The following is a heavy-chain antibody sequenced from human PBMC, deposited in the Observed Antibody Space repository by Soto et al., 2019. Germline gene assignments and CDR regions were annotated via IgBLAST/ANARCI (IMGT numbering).Heavy chain of an antibody. Sequence: GGSLRLSCAASGFTFSSYGMHWVRQAPGKGLEWVAVIWYDGSNKYYADSVKGRFTISRDNSKNTLYLQMNSLRAEDTAVYYCARDLESRGYCSSTSCYSLCDYWGQGTLVTVSS. D-gene: IGHD2-2*01. CDR2: IWYDGSNK. J-gene: IGHJ4*02. CDR3: ARDLESRGYCSSTSCYSLCDY. V-gene: IGHV3-33*01. CDR1: GFTFSSYG.